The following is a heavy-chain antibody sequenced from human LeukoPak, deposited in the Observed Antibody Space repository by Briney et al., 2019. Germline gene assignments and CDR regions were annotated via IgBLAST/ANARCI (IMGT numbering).Heavy chain of an antibody. D-gene: IGHD3-10*01. V-gene: IGHV3-48*03. CDR3: ARAGTSIRGIKVY. CDR2: ISSSGSTI. J-gene: IGHJ4*02. CDR1: GFTFSNYE. Sequence: GGSLRLSCAASGFTFSNYEMNWVRQAPGKGLEWVSYISSSGSTIYYACSVKGRFTISRDNARNFLYLQMNSLRAEDTAVYYCARAGTSIRGIKVYWGQGTLVTVSS.